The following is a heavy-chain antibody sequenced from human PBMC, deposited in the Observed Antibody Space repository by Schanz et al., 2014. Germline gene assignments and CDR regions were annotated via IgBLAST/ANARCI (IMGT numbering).Heavy chain of an antibody. CDR1: GFTFSGYG. CDR2: VNHGGYT. D-gene: IGHD2-21*01. J-gene: IGHJ4*02. Sequence: QVQLVESGGGVVQPGRSLRLSCAASGFTFSGYGMHWVRQAPGKGLEWIGEVNHGGYTNYNPSLKSRVTVSVDMSKNQFSLNLTPVTAADTAVYYCARLGTVLSGYSGYWGQGTLVTVSS. CDR3: ARLGTVLSGYSGY. V-gene: IGHV4-34*01.